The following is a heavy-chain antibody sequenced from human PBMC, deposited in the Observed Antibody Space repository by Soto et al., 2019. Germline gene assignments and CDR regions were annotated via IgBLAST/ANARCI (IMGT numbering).Heavy chain of an antibody. D-gene: IGHD6-13*01. V-gene: IGHV1-3*01. CDR2: INAGNGNT. CDR1: GYTFTGYA. Sequence: ASVKLSCKASGYTFTGYAMHWVRQAPGQRLEWMGWINAGNGNTKYSQKFQGRVTITRDTSASTAYMELSSLRSEDTAVYYCARDRIAEGSGHYYYGMDVWGQGTTVTVSS. CDR3: ARDRIAEGSGHYYYGMDV. J-gene: IGHJ6*02.